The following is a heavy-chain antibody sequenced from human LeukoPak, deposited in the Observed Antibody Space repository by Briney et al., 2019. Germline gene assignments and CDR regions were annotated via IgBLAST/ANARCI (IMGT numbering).Heavy chain of an antibody. Sequence: GGSLRLSCAASGFSFSNYDMHWVRQAPGKGLEWVAVICYDGSNKYYADSVKGRFTISRDNSKNTLYLQMNSLRVEDTAVYYCAGDKSVHFFDYWGQGALVTVSS. J-gene: IGHJ4*02. CDR3: AGDKSVHFFDY. V-gene: IGHV3-33*01. CDR2: ICYDGSNK. CDR1: GFSFSNYD.